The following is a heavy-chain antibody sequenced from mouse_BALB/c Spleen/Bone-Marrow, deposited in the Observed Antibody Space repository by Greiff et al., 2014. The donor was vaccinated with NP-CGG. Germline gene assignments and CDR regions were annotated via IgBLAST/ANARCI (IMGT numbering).Heavy chain of an antibody. CDR2: IDPANGNT. CDR3: ARWEYYAMDY. J-gene: IGHJ4*01. V-gene: IGHV14-3*02. Sequence: VQLKESGAEPVKPGASVKLSCTASGFNIKDTYMHWVKQRPGQGLEWIGRIDPANGNTKYDPKFQGKATITADTSSNTAYLQLSSLTSEDTAVYYCARWEYYAMDYWCQGTSVTVSS. CDR1: GFNIKDTY. D-gene: IGHD4-1*01.